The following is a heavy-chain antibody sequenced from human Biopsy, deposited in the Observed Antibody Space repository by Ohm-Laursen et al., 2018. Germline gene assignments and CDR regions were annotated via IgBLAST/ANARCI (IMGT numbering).Heavy chain of an antibody. CDR3: VRGVDYYDPYHYYALDV. V-gene: IGHV4-34*01. CDR2: INHSGRT. CDR1: GGSISGSS. J-gene: IGHJ6*02. D-gene: IGHD3-22*01. Sequence: SETLSLTCTVSGGSISGSSRSWIRQTPGKGLEWIGEINHSGRTNYNPSLKSRVTISVDTSKNQFSLKVRSVTAADTAVYYCVRGVDYYDPYHYYALDVWGQGTTVTVSS.